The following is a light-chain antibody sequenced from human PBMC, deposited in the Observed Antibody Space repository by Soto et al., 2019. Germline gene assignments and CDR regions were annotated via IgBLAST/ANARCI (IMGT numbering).Light chain of an antibody. CDR3: MQAIHWPWT. J-gene: IGKJ1*01. CDR1: RSLVHTNGNTY. Sequence: VVTQSPPSLPVTPGEPASISRRASRSLVHTNGNTYLNWFQQRPGQSPRRLIYMVSNRDSGVPDRFSGSGSGTDFTLKISRVEADDVGVYFCMQAIHWPWTFGQGTKVDIK. CDR2: MVS. V-gene: IGKV2-30*02.